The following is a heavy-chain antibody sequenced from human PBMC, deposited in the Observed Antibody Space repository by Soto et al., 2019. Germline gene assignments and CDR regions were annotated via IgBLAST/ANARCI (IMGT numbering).Heavy chain of an antibody. J-gene: IGHJ5*02. V-gene: IGHV4-30-2*01. CDR1: GGSISSGGYS. CDR3: ATLPSRIVVVRTEIPT. Sequence: SETLSLTCAVSGGSISSGGYSWSWIRQPPGKGLEWIGYIYHSGSTYYNPSLKSRVTISVDRSKNQFSLKLSSVTAADTAVYYCATLPSRIVVVRTEIPTWGQGTLVTGSS. D-gene: IGHD2-15*01. CDR2: IYHSGST.